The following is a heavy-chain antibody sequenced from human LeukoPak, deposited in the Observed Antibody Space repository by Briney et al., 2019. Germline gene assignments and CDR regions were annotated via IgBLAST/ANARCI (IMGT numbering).Heavy chain of an antibody. Sequence: GGSLRLSCAASGFTFNRNAISWVRQAPGKGPEWVSTIGGSGDKTFYADSVKGRFTISRDNSKNMVHLQMNSLTGEDTALYYCVRRGDASSGWGDHDFWGQGALVTVSS. CDR1: GFTFNRNA. D-gene: IGHD6-19*01. CDR3: VRRGDASSGWGDHDF. V-gene: IGHV3-23*01. J-gene: IGHJ4*02. CDR2: IGGSGDKT.